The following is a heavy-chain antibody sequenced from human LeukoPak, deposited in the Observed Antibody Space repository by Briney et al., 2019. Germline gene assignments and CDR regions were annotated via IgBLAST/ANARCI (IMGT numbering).Heavy chain of an antibody. J-gene: IGHJ4*02. CDR3: ARLNSGTYLDY. Sequence: SGPALVKPTPTLTLTCTFSGFSLRTRGMRVSWIRQPPGKAMERLARIDWDDDKFYSTSLKTRLTISKDTSKNRVVLTMTNMDRVDTATYYCARLNSGTYLDYWGQGTLVTVSS. CDR1: GFSLRTRGMR. V-gene: IGHV2-70*04. D-gene: IGHD1-26*01. CDR2: IDWDDDK.